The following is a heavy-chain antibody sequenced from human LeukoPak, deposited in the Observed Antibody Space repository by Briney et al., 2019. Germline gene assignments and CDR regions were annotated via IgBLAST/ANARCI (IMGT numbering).Heavy chain of an antibody. CDR3: ARAYYCGGGSCKLEY. CDR2: IYPGDSDT. D-gene: IGHD2-15*01. CDR1: GYSFNSYW. V-gene: IGHV5-51*01. J-gene: IGHJ4*02. Sequence: GESLKISCQGSGYSFNSYWIAWVRQMPGKGLEWMGNIYPGDSDTRCSPSFRGQITISADKSINTAYLRWSSLKASDTAMYYCARAYYCGGGSCKLEYWGQGTLVTVSS.